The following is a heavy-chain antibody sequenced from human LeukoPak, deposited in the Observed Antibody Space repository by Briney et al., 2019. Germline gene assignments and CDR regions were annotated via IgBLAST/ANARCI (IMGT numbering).Heavy chain of an antibody. D-gene: IGHD2-2*01. CDR3: ARAPCSTTRCSLLDYYMDV. CDR1: GGSMTSFY. Sequence: KPSETLSLTCTVSGGSMTSFYWSWIRQPPGKGLEWIGYIYYRGSTYYNPSLKSRVTISVDTSKKQFSLNLTSVTAADTAVYYCARAPCSTTRCSLLDYYMDVWGKGTTVTVSS. J-gene: IGHJ6*03. CDR2: IYYRGST. V-gene: IGHV4-59*08.